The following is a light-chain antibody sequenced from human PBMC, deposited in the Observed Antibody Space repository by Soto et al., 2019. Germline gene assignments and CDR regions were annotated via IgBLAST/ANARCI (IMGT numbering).Light chain of an antibody. Sequence: QSVLTQPASGSGSPGQSITISCPGTSSDVGGYNYVSWYQQHPGKAPKLMIYDVSNRPSGVSNRFSGSKSGNTASLTISGLQAEDEADYYCSSYTSSSKVFGTGTKVTVL. CDR3: SSYTSSSKV. J-gene: IGLJ1*01. V-gene: IGLV2-14*01. CDR2: DVS. CDR1: SSDVGGYNY.